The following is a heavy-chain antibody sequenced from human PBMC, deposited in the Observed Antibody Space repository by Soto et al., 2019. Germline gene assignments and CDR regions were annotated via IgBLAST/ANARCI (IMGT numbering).Heavy chain of an antibody. CDR1: GFAFSSYE. CDR3: ARVGRELRTVGRKDF. J-gene: IGHJ6*02. D-gene: IGHD1-26*01. CDR2: ISSSGSTI. Sequence: RLSCAASGFAFSSYEMNWVRQAPGKGLEWVSYISSSGSTIYYADSVKGRFTISRANAKNSLYLQMNSLRAEDTAVYYCARVGRELRTVGRKDFRAQRTTVT. V-gene: IGHV3-48*03.